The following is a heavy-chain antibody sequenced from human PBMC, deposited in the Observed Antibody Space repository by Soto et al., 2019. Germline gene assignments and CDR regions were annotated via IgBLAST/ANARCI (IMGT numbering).Heavy chain of an antibody. Sequence: QVQLVQSGAEVKKPGASVKVSCKASGYTFTSYGISWVRQAPGQGLEWMGWISAYNGNTNYAQKLQGRVTMTTDTSTSTAYMELRSLRSDDTAVYYCASGEEYYGSGSTTPFDYWGQGTLVTVSS. CDR2: ISAYNGNT. J-gene: IGHJ4*02. D-gene: IGHD3-10*01. V-gene: IGHV1-18*01. CDR3: ASGEEYYGSGSTTPFDY. CDR1: GYTFTSYG.